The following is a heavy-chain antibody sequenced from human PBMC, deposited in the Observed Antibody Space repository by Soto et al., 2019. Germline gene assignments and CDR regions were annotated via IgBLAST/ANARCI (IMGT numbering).Heavy chain of an antibody. Sequence: QVQLQESGPGLVKPSGTLSLTCAVSGGSISSSNWWSWVRQPPGKGLEWIGEIYHSGSTNYNPSLKTPVTISVAKTKIQFSLKMSSVTAAATAVYYCARDRVATAMGQYYFDYWGQGTLVTVSS. D-gene: IGHD5-18*01. J-gene: IGHJ4*02. CDR3: ARDRVATAMGQYYFDY. CDR1: GGSISSSNW. V-gene: IGHV4-4*02. CDR2: IYHSGST.